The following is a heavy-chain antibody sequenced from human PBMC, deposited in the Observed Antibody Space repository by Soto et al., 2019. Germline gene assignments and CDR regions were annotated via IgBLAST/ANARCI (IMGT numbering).Heavy chain of an antibody. V-gene: IGHV3-33*01. CDR1: GFTFSSYV. CDR3: ARDSQPVRGYYYGMDV. CDR2: IWYDGSNK. D-gene: IGHD6-13*01. J-gene: IGHJ6*01. Sequence: QVQLVESGGGVVLPGRSLRLSCAASGFTFSSYVMHWVRQAPGKGLEWVAVIWYDGSNKYYVDSVKGRFTISRDNSEITLYLQMKSPRAEDTALYYCARDSQPVRGYYYGMDVWGQGTAVTVSS.